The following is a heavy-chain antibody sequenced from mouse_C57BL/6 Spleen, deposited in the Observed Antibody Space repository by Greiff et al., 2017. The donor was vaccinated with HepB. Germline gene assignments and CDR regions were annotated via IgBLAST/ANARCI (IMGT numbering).Heavy chain of an antibody. J-gene: IGHJ2*01. V-gene: IGHV1-69*01. CDR2: IDPSDSYT. CDR1: GYTFTSYW. D-gene: IGHD2-4*01. Sequence: QVQLQQPGAELVMPGASVKLSCKASGYTFTSYWMHWVKQRPGQGLEWIGEIDPSDSYTNYNQKFKGKSTLTVDKSSSTAYMPLSSLTSEDSAVYYCARGSRLRPGAYFDYWGQGTTLTVSS. CDR3: ARGSRLRPGAYFDY.